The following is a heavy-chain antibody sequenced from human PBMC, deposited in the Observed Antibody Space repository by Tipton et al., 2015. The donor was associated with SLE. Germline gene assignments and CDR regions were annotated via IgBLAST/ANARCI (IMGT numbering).Heavy chain of an antibody. J-gene: IGHJ4*01. Sequence: TLSLTCTVSGDPITSSSYYWGWVRQPPGKVLELIGSIYYSANTYYTPSLKSQVTISVDTSKNQFSLKLTSVTAADTAVYYCARGAKERITLVRVRPYYFDYWGQGSLVTVSS. CDR3: ARGAKERITLVRVRPYYFDY. CDR1: GDPITSSSYY. D-gene: IGHD3-10*01. V-gene: IGHV4-39*07. CDR2: IYYSANT.